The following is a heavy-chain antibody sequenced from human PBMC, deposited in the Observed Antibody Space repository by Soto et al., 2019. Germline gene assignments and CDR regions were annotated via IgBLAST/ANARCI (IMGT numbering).Heavy chain of an antibody. CDR3: ARTSIDAAFDI. D-gene: IGHD2-15*01. CDR2: ISSSSSTI. CDR1: GFTFSSYS. Sequence: LRLSCAASGFTFSSYSMNWVRQAPGKGLEWVSYISSSSSTIYYADSVKGRFTISRDNAKNSLYLQMNSLRAEDTAVYYCARTSIDAAFDIWGQGTMVTVSS. J-gene: IGHJ3*02. V-gene: IGHV3-48*01.